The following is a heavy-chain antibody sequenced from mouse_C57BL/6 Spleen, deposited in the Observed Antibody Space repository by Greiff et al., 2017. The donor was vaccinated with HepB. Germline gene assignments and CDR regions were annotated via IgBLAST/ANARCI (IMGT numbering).Heavy chain of an antibody. CDR1: GYTFTSYW. Sequence: QVQLQQSGAELVMPGASVKLSCKASGYTFTSYWMHWVKQRPGQGLEWIGEIDPSDSYTNYNQKFKGKSTLTVDKSSSTAYMQLSSLTSEDSAVYYCARGTMVTTSAMDYWGQGTSVTVSS. V-gene: IGHV1-69*01. CDR2: IDPSDSYT. J-gene: IGHJ4*01. D-gene: IGHD2-2*01. CDR3: ARGTMVTTSAMDY.